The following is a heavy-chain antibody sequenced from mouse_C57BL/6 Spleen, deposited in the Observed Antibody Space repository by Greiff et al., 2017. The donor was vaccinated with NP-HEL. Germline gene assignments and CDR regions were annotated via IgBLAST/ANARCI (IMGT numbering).Heavy chain of an antibody. CDR1: GYTFTDYN. Sequence: EVQLQQSGPELVKPGASVKIPCKASGYTFTDYNMDWVQQSHGKSLEWIGDINPNNGGTIYNQKFKGKATLTVDKSSSTAYMEIRSLTSEDTAVYYWARFYYDYDVRDYAMDYWGQGTSVTVSS. D-gene: IGHD2-4*01. CDR3: ARFYYDYDVRDYAMDY. CDR2: INPNNGGT. J-gene: IGHJ4*01. V-gene: IGHV1-18*01.